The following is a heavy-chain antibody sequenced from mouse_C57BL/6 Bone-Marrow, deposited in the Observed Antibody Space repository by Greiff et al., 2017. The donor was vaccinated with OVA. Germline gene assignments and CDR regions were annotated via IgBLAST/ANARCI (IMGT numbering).Heavy chain of an antibody. CDR2: IYYSGTI. D-gene: IGHD1-1*01. Sequence: EVMLVESGPGLVKPSQTVFLTCTVTGISITTGHYRWSWIRQFPGNKLEWIGYIYYSGTITYNPSLTSRTTITRDTPKNQFFLEMNSLTAEDTATYYCARATVVGEGYYFDYWGQGTTLTVSS. J-gene: IGHJ2*01. CDR1: GISITTGHYR. V-gene: IGHV3-5*01. CDR3: ARATVVGEGYYFDY.